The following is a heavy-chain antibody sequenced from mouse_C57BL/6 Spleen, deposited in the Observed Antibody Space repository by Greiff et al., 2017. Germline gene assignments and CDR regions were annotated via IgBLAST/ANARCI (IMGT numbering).Heavy chain of an antibody. D-gene: IGHD1-1*02. Sequence: VQLQQPGAELVKPAASVKMSCKASGYTFTSYWITWVKQRPGQGLEWIGDIYPGSGSTNYNEKFKSKATLTVDTSSSTAYMQLSSLTSEDSAVYYCARGGIGGGYYFDYWGQGTTLTVSS. V-gene: IGHV1-55*01. J-gene: IGHJ2*01. CDR1: GYTFTSYW. CDR2: IYPGSGST. CDR3: ARGGIGGGYYFDY.